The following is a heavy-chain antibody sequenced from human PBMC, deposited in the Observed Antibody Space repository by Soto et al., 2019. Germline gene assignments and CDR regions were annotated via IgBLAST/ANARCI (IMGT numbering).Heavy chain of an antibody. V-gene: IGHV5-51*01. J-gene: IGHJ3*02. CDR2: IYPGDSDI. CDR3: AYSWYVSAFDI. CDR1: GYSFTSYW. Sequence: PGESLKISCKGSGYSFTSYWIAWVRQVPGKGLELMGVIYPGDSDIRYSPSFQGQVTMTTDTSTSTAYMELSSLRSEDTAVYYCAYSWYVSAFDIWGQGTMVTVSS. D-gene: IGHD6-13*01.